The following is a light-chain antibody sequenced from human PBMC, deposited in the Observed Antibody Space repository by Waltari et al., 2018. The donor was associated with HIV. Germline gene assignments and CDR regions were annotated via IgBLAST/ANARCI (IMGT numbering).Light chain of an antibody. CDR2: DVS. V-gene: IGLV2-11*01. J-gene: IGLJ3*02. CDR1: SSDVGGYNY. Sequence: QSALPQPRSVSGSPGQSVPISCTGTSSDVGGYNYVSWYQQHPGKAPKLMIYDVSKRPSGVPDRFSGSKSGNTASLTISGLQAEDEADYYCCSHAGTYTWVFGGGTKLTVL. CDR3: CSHAGTYTWV.